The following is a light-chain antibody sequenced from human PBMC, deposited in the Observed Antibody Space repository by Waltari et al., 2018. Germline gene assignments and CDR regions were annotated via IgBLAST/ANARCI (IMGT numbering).Light chain of an antibody. CDR1: QSVNSN. CDR2: GAS. CDR3: QQYNKWPFT. Sequence: EIALTQSPITLSVSPGERATLSCRASQSVNSNLAWYQQKPGQAPRLLIYGASTRATDIPARISGSGSGTEFTLTISSLQSEDFAVYYCQQYNKWPFTFGPGTKVDIK. V-gene: IGKV3-15*01. J-gene: IGKJ3*01.